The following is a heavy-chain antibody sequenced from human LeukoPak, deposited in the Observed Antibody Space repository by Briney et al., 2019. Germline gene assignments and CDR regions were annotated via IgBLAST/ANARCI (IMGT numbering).Heavy chain of an antibody. J-gene: IGHJ4*02. CDR2: IYYSGST. V-gene: IGHV4-59*08. CDR3: ARHRGSGSPYFDY. CDR1: GDSIINYY. D-gene: IGHD3-10*01. Sequence: PSETLSLTCTVSGDSIINYYWSWIRQSPGKGLEWLGYIYYSGSTKYNPSLKSRVTISVDTSKNQFSLKLSSVTAADTAVYYCARHRGSGSPYFDYWGQGTLVTVSS.